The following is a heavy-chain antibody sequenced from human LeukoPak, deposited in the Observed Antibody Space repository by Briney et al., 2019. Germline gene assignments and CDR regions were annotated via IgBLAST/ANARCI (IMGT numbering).Heavy chain of an antibody. D-gene: IGHD5-12*01. CDR3: AKDGAWLRFDD. Sequence: SETLSLTCTVSGGSISSYYWSWIRQSPGKGLEWIGYMYYSGSTNYNPSLKSRVTISVDTSKNQFSLKLSSVTAADTAVYYCAKDGAWLRFDDWSQGILVTVSS. CDR1: GGSISSYY. CDR2: MYYSGST. V-gene: IGHV4-59*01. J-gene: IGHJ4*02.